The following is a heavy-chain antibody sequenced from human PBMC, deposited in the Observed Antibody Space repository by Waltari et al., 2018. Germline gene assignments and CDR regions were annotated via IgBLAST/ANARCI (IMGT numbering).Heavy chain of an antibody. CDR3: AREGQSGAYGDYEGY. CDR1: GGTFSSYA. V-gene: IGHV1-69*04. D-gene: IGHD4-17*01. CDR2: IIPSLGIA. J-gene: IGHJ4*02. Sequence: QVQLVQSGAEVKKPGSSVKVSCKASGGTFSSYAISWVRQAPGQGLEWMGGIIPSLGIANYAQKFQGRVTITADESTSTAYMELSSLRSEDTAVYYCAREGQSGAYGDYEGYWGQGTLVTVSS.